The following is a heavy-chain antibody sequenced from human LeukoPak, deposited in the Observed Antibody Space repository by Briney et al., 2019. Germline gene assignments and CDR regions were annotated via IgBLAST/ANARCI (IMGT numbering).Heavy chain of an antibody. CDR1: GFTFSSYA. Sequence: PGRSLRLSCAASGFTFSSYAMHWVRQAPGKGLEWVAVISYDGSNKYYADSVKGRFTISRDNSKNTLYLQMNSLRAEDTAVYYCARDPRARYSYGYGDAFDIWGHGTTVTVSS. V-gene: IGHV3-30*01. CDR2: ISYDGSNK. D-gene: IGHD5-18*01. CDR3: ARDPRARYSYGYGDAFDI. J-gene: IGHJ3*02.